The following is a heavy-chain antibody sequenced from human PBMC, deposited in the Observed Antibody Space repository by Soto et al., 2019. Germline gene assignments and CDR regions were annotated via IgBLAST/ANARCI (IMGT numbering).Heavy chain of an antibody. CDR3: AVSWGYDFWSGPVDI. J-gene: IGHJ3*02. Sequence: PSETLSLTCTVSGGSISSSSYYWGWIRQPPGKGLEWIGSIYYSGSTYYNPSLKSRVTISVDTSKNQFSLKLSSVTAADTAVYYCAVSWGYDFWSGPVDIWGQGTMVTVSS. CDR1: GGSISSSSYY. V-gene: IGHV4-39*01. D-gene: IGHD3-3*01. CDR2: IYYSGST.